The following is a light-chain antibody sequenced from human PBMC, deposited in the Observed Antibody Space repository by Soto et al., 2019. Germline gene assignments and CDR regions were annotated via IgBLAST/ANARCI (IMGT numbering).Light chain of an antibody. CDR3: QQDNSYTWT. Sequence: DITITHCPSSLSACVPDGVTITCRASQSISSYLAWYQQKPGKAPKLLIYKASSLESGVPSRFSGSGSGTEFTLTISSLQPDDFATYYCQQDNSYTWTFGQGTKVDIK. J-gene: IGKJ1*01. CDR1: QSISSY. CDR2: KAS. V-gene: IGKV1-5*03.